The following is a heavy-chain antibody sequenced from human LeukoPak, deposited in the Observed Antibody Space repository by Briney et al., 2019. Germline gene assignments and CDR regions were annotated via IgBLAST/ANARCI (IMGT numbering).Heavy chain of an antibody. CDR3: ATLTGYSSESWFDP. J-gene: IGHJ5*02. V-gene: IGHV4-59*01. D-gene: IGHD3-9*01. CDR1: GGSISSYY. Sequence: SETLSLTCTVSGGSISSYYWSWIRQPPGNGLEWIGCIYYTGSTNYNPSLKSRVTISVDTSKNQFSLKLSSVTAADTAVYYCATLTGYSSESWFDPWGQGILVTVSS. CDR2: IYYTGST.